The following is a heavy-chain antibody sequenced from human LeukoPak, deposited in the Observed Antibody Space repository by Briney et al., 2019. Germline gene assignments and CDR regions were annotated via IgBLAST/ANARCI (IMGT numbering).Heavy chain of an antibody. J-gene: IGHJ4*02. Sequence: GGSLRLSCAASGFTFSYSSMNWVRQAPGKGLEWVSYISSSSYTIYYADSVKGRFTISRDNAKNSLYLQMNSLRPEDTAIYYCARGQYDILTGLPLPDSWGQGTLVTVSS. D-gene: IGHD3-9*01. CDR2: ISSSSYTI. CDR1: GFTFSYSS. CDR3: ARGQYDILTGLPLPDS. V-gene: IGHV3-48*01.